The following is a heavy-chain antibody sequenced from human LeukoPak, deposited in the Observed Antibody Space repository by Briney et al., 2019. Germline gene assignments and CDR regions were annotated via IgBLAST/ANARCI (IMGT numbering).Heavy chain of an antibody. V-gene: IGHV1-2*06. CDR3: ARPNSSSDPFDY. Sequence: ASVKVSCKASGYTFTGYYMHWVRQAPGQGLEWMGRINPNSGGTNYAQKFQGRVTMTRDTSICTAYRELNRLRSDDTAVYYCARPNSSSDPFDYWGQGTLVTVSS. CDR1: GYTFTGYY. CDR2: INPNSGGT. J-gene: IGHJ4*02. D-gene: IGHD6-6*01.